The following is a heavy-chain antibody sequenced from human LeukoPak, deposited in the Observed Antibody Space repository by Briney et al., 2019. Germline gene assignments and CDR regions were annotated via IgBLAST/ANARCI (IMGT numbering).Heavy chain of an antibody. CDR2: INWNGATT. Sequence: GGSLRLSCAASGFTFDDHGMTWVSQVPGKGLEWVSNINWNGATTNYADSVKGRFTISRDNAKNSLYLQMNSLRAEDTAFYYCARLKINHGWKGGMDYWGQGTLVTVSS. V-gene: IGHV3-20*04. D-gene: IGHD1-1*01. J-gene: IGHJ4*02. CDR1: GFTFDDHG. CDR3: ARLKINHGWKGGMDY.